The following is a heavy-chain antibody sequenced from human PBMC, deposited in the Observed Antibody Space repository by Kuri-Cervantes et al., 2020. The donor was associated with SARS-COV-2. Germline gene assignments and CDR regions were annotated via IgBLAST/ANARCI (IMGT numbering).Heavy chain of an antibody. CDR1: GGSISSSSYY. CDR2: IYYSGGT. J-gene: IGHJ4*02. V-gene: IGHV4-39*01. CDR3: ATHDFWSGSTFDY. D-gene: IGHD3-3*01. Sequence: SETLSLTCTVSGGSISSSSYYWGWIRQPPGKGLEWIGSIYYSGGTYYNPSLKSRVTISVDTSKNQFSLKPSSVTAADTAVYYCATHDFWSGSTFDYWGQGTLVTVSS.